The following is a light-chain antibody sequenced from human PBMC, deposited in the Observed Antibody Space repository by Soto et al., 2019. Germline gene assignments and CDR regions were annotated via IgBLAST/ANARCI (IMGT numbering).Light chain of an antibody. Sequence: IQLTQSPSSLSASVGDRVTVTCRASQGISSYLGWYQQKQGKAPKLLIYAASSLQSGVPSRFSGSGSGTDLTITISSLQPEDFATYYGQQSYSTPWTFGQGTKVDI. V-gene: IGKV1-39*01. CDR3: QQSYSTPWT. J-gene: IGKJ1*01. CDR1: QGISSY. CDR2: AAS.